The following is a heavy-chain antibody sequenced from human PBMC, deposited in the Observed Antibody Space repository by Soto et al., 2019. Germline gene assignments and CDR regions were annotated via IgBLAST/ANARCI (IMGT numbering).Heavy chain of an antibody. CDR1: GFTFSSYS. CDR3: ARDTQDDFWSGYYRDY. V-gene: IGHV3-48*02. D-gene: IGHD3-3*01. CDR2: ISSSSSNI. J-gene: IGHJ4*02. Sequence: EVQLVESGGGLVQPGGSLRLSCAASGFTFSSYSMNWVRQAPGKGLEWVSYISSSSSNIYYADSVKGRFTISRDNAKNSLYLQMNSLRDEDTAVYYWARDTQDDFWSGYYRDYWGQGTLVTVSS.